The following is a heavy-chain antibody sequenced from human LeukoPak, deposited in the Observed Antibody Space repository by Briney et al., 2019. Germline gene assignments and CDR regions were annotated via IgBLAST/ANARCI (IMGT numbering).Heavy chain of an antibody. CDR2: ISSSSSTI. CDR1: GFTFSSYS. Sequence: PGGSLRLSCAASGFTFSSYSMNWVRQAPGKGLEWVSYISSSSSTIYYADSVKGRFTISRDNAKNSLYLQMNSLRAEDTAVYYCARMIGYCSSTSCSPLDYWGQGTLVTVSS. D-gene: IGHD2-2*01. J-gene: IGHJ4*02. CDR3: ARMIGYCSSTSCSPLDY. V-gene: IGHV3-48*01.